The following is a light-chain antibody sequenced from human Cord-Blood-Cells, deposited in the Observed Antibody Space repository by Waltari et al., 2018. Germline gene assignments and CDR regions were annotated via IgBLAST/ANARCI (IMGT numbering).Light chain of an antibody. CDR3: QQRSNWPMYT. CDR1: QSVSSY. CDR2: DAS. V-gene: IGKV3-11*01. Sequence: EIVLTQSPATLSLSPGERATLSCRASQSVSSYLAWYQQKPDQAPRLLIYDASNRATGIPARFSGSGCGTDFTLTISSLEPEDFAVYYCQQRSNWPMYTFGQGTKLEIK. J-gene: IGKJ2*01.